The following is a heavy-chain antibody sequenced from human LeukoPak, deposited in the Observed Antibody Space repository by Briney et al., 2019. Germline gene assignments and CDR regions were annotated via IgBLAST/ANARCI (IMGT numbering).Heavy chain of an antibody. CDR3: AKEPAPHAGGWFFPDDH. CDR2: ISYDGKVR. Sequence: GGSLRLSCTASGFRFRDYGMHWVRQAPGKGPEWVAVISYDGKVRYYADYVKGRFTISRDNSKNTLFLQIDSLRGDDTAVYYCAKEPAPHAGGWFFPDDHWGQGSLVTVSS. V-gene: IGHV3-30*18. CDR1: GFRFRDYG. D-gene: IGHD6-19*01. J-gene: IGHJ5*02.